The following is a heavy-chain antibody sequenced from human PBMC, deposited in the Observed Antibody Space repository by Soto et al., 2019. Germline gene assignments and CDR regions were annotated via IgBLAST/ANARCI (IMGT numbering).Heavy chain of an antibody. V-gene: IGHV1-2*04. CDR1: GYTFTGYY. CDR2: INPNSGGT. Sequence: RGASVKVSCKASGYTFTGYYMHWVRQAPGQGLEWMGWINPNSGGTNYAQKFQGWVTMTRDTSISTAYMELSRLRSDDTAVYYCARLSQIKRGYSGYDHDFDYWGQGTLVIVSS. CDR3: ARLSQIKRGYSGYDHDFDY. D-gene: IGHD5-12*01. J-gene: IGHJ4*02.